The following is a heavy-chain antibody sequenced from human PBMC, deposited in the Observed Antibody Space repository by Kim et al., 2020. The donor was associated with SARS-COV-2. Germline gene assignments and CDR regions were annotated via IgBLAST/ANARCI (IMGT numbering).Heavy chain of an antibody. J-gene: IGHJ4*02. V-gene: IGHV3-23*01. CDR1: GFTFSSYA. Sequence: GGSLRLSCAASGFTFSSYAMSWVRQAPGKGLEWVSAISGSGGSTYYADSVKGRFTISRDNSKNTLYLQMNSLRAEDTAVYYCAKGLHGVRGFMIDYFDYWGQGTLVTVSS. CDR2: ISGSGGST. D-gene: IGHD3-10*01. CDR3: AKGLHGVRGFMIDYFDY.